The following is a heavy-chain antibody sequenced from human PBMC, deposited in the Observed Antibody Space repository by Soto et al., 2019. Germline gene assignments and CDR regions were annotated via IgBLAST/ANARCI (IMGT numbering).Heavy chain of an antibody. CDR3: ARTSAAGKYYYGMDV. J-gene: IGHJ6*02. V-gene: IGHV5-51*01. CDR2: IYPGDSDT. D-gene: IGHD6-13*01. Sequence: RVLQMNGKGLEWMGIIYPGDSDTRYSPSFQGQVTISADKSISTAYLQWSSLKASDTAMYYCARTSAAGKYYYGMDVWGQGTTVTVS.